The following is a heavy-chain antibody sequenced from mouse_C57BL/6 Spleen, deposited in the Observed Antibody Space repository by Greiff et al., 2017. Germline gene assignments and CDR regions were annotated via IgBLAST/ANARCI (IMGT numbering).Heavy chain of an antibody. CDR1: GYAFSSYW. CDR2: IYPGDGDT. Sequence: QVQLKESGAELVKPGALVKISCKASGYAFSSYWMNWVKQRPGKGLEWIGQIYPGDGDTNYNGKFKGKATLTADKSSSTAYMQLSSLTSEDSAVYFCARWMVYYYGSSPHYYAMDYWGQGTSVTVSS. J-gene: IGHJ4*01. D-gene: IGHD1-1*01. V-gene: IGHV1-80*01. CDR3: ARWMVYYYGSSPHYYAMDY.